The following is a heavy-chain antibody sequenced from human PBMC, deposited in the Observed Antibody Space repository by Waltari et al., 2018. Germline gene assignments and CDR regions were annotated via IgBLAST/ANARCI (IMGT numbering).Heavy chain of an antibody. Sequence: QVQLQQWGAGLLKPSETLSLTCAVYGGSFSGYYWSWIRQPPGKGLEWIGEINHSGSTKYNPSLKSRVTISVDTSKNQFSLKLSSVTAADTAVYYCCYSSSPEPAAGDYWGQGTLVTVSS. D-gene: IGHD6-6*01. CDR3: CYSSSPEPAAGDY. CDR2: INHSGST. J-gene: IGHJ4*02. V-gene: IGHV4-34*01. CDR1: GGSFSGYY.